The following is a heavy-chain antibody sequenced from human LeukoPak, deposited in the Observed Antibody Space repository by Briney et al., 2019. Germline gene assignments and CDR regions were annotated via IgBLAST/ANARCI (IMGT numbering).Heavy chain of an antibody. CDR1: GDSFINYW. D-gene: IGHD3-22*01. Sequence: GESLKISCKGSGDSFINYWIGWVRQMPGKGLEYMGIVYPGDSDTRYSPSFQGQVTISADKSISTAYLQWSSLKASDTAMYYCARHFSNYYDSSGQADYWGQGTLVTVSS. V-gene: IGHV5-51*01. CDR2: VYPGDSDT. J-gene: IGHJ4*02. CDR3: ARHFSNYYDSSGQADY.